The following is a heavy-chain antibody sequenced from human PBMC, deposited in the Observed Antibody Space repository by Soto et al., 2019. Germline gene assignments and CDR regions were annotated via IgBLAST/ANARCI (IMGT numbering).Heavy chain of an antibody. Sequence: QVQLQQWGAGLLKPSETLSLTCAVYGGSFSGYYWSWIRQPPGRRLDWIGEINDSGSTDYNPSLKSPVTISVDTSKNQFSLELSFLTAADTAVYYCSIVSDRMVRGVIYFDYWGQGTLVTVSA. J-gene: IGHJ4*02. CDR3: SIVSDRMVRGVIYFDY. D-gene: IGHD3-10*01. CDR2: INDSGST. V-gene: IGHV4-34*01. CDR1: GGSFSGYY.